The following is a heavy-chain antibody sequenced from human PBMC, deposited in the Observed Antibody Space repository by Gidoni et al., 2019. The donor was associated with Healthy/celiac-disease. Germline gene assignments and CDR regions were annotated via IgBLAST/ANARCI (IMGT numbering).Heavy chain of an antibody. Sequence: QVQLPQWGAGLMKPSETLSLTCAVYGGSLSGYYWSWIRQPPGKGLAWIGETNHRGSTNYNPSLKSRVTISVDTSKNQFSLKLSSVTAADTAVYYCARGRLRVPAPYGSSHFDYWGKGTLVTVSS. J-gene: IGHJ4*02. CDR2: TNHRGST. CDR1: GGSLSGYY. CDR3: ARGRLRVPAPYGSSHFDY. V-gene: IGHV4-34*01. D-gene: IGHD2-2*01.